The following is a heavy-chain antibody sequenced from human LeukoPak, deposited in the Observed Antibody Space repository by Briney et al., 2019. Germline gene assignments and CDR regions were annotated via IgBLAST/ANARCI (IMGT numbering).Heavy chain of an antibody. D-gene: IGHD3-22*01. J-gene: IGHJ4*02. CDR1: GYTFTSYG. Sequence: ASVNVSCKASGYTFTSYGISWVRQAPGQGLEWMGWISAYNGNTNYAQKLQGRVTMTTDTSTSTAYMELRSLRSDDTAVYYCARDPYYDSSGYWVYWGQGTLVTVSS. CDR2: ISAYNGNT. V-gene: IGHV1-18*01. CDR3: ARDPYYDSSGYWVY.